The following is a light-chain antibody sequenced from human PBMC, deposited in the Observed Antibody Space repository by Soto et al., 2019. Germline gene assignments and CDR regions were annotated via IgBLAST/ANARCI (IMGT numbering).Light chain of an antibody. V-gene: IGLV1-47*01. Sequence: QSVLTQPPSASGTPGQRVTISCSGSSSNIGGNYVSWYQQLPGTAPRLLIHRNNQRPSGVPDRFSGSKSGTSASLAISGLRSEDDADYYCASWDDSLRGVTFGGGTKLTVL. CDR3: ASWDDSLRGVT. CDR2: RNN. CDR1: SSNIGGNY. J-gene: IGLJ2*01.